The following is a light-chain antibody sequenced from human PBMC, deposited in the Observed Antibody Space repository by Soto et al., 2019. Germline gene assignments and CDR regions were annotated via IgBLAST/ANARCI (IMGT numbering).Light chain of an antibody. CDR3: QQYNSYPWT. V-gene: IGKV1-5*01. CDR2: DAS. CDR1: QSISSW. J-gene: IGKJ1*01. Sequence: DIQMTQSPSTLSASVGDRVTITCRASQSISSWLAWYQQKPGKAPKLLIYDASSLESGVPSRFSGSGSGTGFTLTISSLQPDDFATYYCQQYNSYPWTFGQGTKVDSK.